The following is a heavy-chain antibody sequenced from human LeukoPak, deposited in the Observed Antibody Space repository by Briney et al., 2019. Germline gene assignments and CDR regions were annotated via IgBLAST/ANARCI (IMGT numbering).Heavy chain of an antibody. CDR1: GYTFSSCD. CDR3: ARFITMIVVVLLWGYYFDY. V-gene: IGHV1-8*03. D-gene: IGHD3-22*01. CDR2: MNPNSGNT. J-gene: IGHJ4*02. Sequence: ASVKVSCKASGYTFSSCDINWVRQATGQGLEWMGWMNPNSGNTVYAQKFQGRVTITRNTSISTAYMELSSLRSEDTAVYYCARFITMIVVVLLWGYYFDYWGQGTLVTVPS.